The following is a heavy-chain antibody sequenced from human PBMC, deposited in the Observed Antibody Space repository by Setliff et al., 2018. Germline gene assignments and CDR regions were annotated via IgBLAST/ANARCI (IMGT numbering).Heavy chain of an antibody. J-gene: IGHJ4*02. D-gene: IGHD3-9*01. CDR3: ARHGDASFYYDILTGHSPPYYFDY. CDR1: GYSFTVFG. CDR2: ISPYYGST. V-gene: IGHV1-18*01. Sequence: GASVKVSCKTSGYSFTVFGISWVRQAPGRGLEWMGWISPYYGSTNYAQKFQGRVTMTTDTSTSTAYMELTSLTSDDTAVYYCARHGDASFYYDILTGHSPPYYFDYWGQGTLVTVSS.